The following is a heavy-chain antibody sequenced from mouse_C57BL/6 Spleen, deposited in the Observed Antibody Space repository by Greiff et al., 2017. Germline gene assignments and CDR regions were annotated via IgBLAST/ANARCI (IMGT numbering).Heavy chain of an antibody. CDR3: AGRGETAQATWAY. CDR1: GYTFTSYW. D-gene: IGHD3-2*02. V-gene: IGHV1-61*01. CDR2: IYPSDSET. J-gene: IGHJ3*01. Sequence: VQLQQPGAELVRPGSSVKLSCKASGYTFTSYWMDWVKQRPGQGLEWIGNIYPSDSETHYNQKFKDKATLTVDKSSSTAYMQLSSLTSEDSAVSYCAGRGETAQATWAYWGQGTLVTVSA.